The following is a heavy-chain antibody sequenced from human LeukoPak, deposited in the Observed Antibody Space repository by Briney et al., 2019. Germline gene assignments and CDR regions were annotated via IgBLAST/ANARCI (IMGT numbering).Heavy chain of an antibody. Sequence: GESLKISCKGSGYNFTSYWIGWVRQMPGKGLEWMGIIYPGDSDTRYSPSFQGQVTISADTSITTAYLQWSSLKASDTAMYYCARSVVGATSRSAFDIWGQGTMVTVSS. J-gene: IGHJ3*02. V-gene: IGHV5-51*01. CDR3: ARSVVGATSRSAFDI. D-gene: IGHD1-26*01. CDR1: GYNFTSYW. CDR2: IYPGDSDT.